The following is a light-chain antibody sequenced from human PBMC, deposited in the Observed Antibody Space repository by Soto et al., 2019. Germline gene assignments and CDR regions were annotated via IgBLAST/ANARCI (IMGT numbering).Light chain of an antibody. CDR2: DAS. J-gene: IGKJ2*01. V-gene: IGKV3D-20*01. CDR3: QQYCSSPYT. Sequence: DIVLTQSPATLSLSPGETATLSCGASQSISSIYLACYQQQPGLAPRLLIYDASSRATGIPVRFSGSGSGTDFTLTISRLEPEDFAVYYCQQYCSSPYTFGQGTKLEIK. CDR1: QSISSIY.